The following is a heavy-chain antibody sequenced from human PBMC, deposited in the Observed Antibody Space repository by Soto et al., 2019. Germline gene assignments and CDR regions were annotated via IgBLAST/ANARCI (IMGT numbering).Heavy chain of an antibody. J-gene: IGHJ4*02. V-gene: IGHV1-8*01. CDR2: MNPNSGNT. CDR1: GYTFTSYD. D-gene: IGHD4-17*01. CDR3: AKSTNDYGDRH. Sequence: QVQLEQSGAEVKKPGASVKVSCEASGYTFTSYDINWVRQATGQGLEWMGWMNPNSGNTGYAQRFQGRVTMTRNTSISTAYMELSSLRSEDTAVYYCAKSTNDYGDRHWGQGTLVTVSS.